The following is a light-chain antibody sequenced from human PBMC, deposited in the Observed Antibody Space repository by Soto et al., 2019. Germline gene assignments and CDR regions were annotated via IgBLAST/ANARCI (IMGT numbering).Light chain of an antibody. J-gene: IGLJ1*01. CDR2: DVH. CDR1: RADVDGHDY. CDR3: SSYTARAPFYV. V-gene: IGLV2-14*03. Sequence: QSSLTHPASVSGSPGQWITMSSPGARADVDGHDYVSWYQRHPGQAPKLMIFDVHNRPSGVSSRFSGSKSGDTASLTISGLQAEDDGDYYCSSYTARAPFYVFGTGTKVTVL.